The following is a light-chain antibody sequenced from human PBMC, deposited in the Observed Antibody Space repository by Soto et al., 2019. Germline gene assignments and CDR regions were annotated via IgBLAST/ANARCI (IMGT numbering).Light chain of an antibody. Sequence: DVVMTQSPLSLPVTLGQPASISCRSSQSLVYSYGNTYLNWFQQRPGQSPRRLIYKVSNRDSGVPDRFSGSGSVTDFTLKISRVEAEDVGIYYCMQGTHWPPITFGQGTRLEIK. V-gene: IGKV2-30*01. J-gene: IGKJ5*01. CDR1: QSLVYSYGNTY. CDR3: MQGTHWPPIT. CDR2: KVS.